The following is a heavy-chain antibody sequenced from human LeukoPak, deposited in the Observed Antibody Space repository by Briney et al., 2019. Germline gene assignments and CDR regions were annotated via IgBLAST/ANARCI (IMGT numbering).Heavy chain of an antibody. CDR1: GFTFSSYS. J-gene: IGHJ4*02. CDR3: ARDPAVAGTRELDY. D-gene: IGHD6-19*01. Sequence: PGGSLRLSCAASGFTFSSYSMNWVRQAPGKGLEWVSSISSSSSYIYYADSVEGRFTISRDNAKNSLYLQMNSLRAEDTAVYYCARDPAVAGTRELDYWGQGTLVTVSS. V-gene: IGHV3-21*01. CDR2: ISSSSSYI.